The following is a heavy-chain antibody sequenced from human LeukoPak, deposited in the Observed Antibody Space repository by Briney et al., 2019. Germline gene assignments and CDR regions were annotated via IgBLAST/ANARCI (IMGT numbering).Heavy chain of an antibody. V-gene: IGHV3-53*01. CDR1: GFTVSSNY. CDR2: IYSGGST. D-gene: IGHD6-19*01. J-gene: IGHJ3*02. Sequence: GGSLRLSCAASGFTVSSNYMTWVRQAPGKGLEWVSVIYSGGSTYYADSVKGRFTISRDNSKSTLYLQMNSLRAEDTAVYYCAKSVGVAVALDAFDIWGQGTMVTVSS. CDR3: AKSVGVAVALDAFDI.